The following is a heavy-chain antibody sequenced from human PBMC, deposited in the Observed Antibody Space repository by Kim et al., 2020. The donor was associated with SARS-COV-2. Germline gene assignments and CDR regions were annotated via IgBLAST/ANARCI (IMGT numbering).Heavy chain of an antibody. CDR2: INTGKGNT. Sequence: ASVKVSCKTSGYSFSDYTMHWVRQAPGLGLEWMGWINTGKGNTAYSQKFQDRVTLSRDTTASTAYMELSSLRAEDTAVYYCARGWFGEFLANFDYWGQGTLDTVSS. CDR1: GYSFSDYT. J-gene: IGHJ4*02. D-gene: IGHD3-10*01. CDR3: ARGWFGEFLANFDY. V-gene: IGHV1-3*04.